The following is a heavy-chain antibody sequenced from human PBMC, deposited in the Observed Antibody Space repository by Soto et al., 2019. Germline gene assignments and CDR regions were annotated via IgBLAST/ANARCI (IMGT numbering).Heavy chain of an antibody. J-gene: IGHJ4*02. CDR1: RFTLSSYA. CDR2: ISGSGGST. V-gene: IGHV3-23*01. CDR3: AKDIAPYYYDSSGYYIHDS. D-gene: IGHD3-22*01. Sequence: PGGSLRLSCAASRFTLSSYAMSWVRQAPGKGLEWVSAISGSGGSTYYADSVKGRFTISRDNSKNTLYLQMNSLRAEDTAVYYCAKDIAPYYYDSSGYYIHDSWGQGTLVTVSA.